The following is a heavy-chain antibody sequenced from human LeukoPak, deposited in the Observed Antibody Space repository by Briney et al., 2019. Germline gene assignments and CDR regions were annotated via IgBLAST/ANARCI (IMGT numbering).Heavy chain of an antibody. CDR3: TRRATGSIAAAQWTTGAFDI. CDR2: IRSKANSYAT. J-gene: IGHJ3*02. Sequence: PGGSLRLSCAASGFTFSGSAMHWVRQASGKGLEWVGRIRSKANSYATAYAASVKGRFTISRDDSKNTAYLQMNSLKTEDTAVYYCTRRATGSIAAAQWTTGAFDIWGQGTMVTVSS. D-gene: IGHD6-13*01. V-gene: IGHV3-73*01. CDR1: GFTFSGSA.